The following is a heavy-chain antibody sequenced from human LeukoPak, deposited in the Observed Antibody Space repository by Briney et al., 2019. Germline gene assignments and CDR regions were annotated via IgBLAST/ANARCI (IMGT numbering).Heavy chain of an antibody. CDR1: GFTFSSYS. CDR2: ISSSSYI. Sequence: GGSLRLSCAASGFTFSSYSMNWVRQAPGKGLEWVSSISSSSYIYYADSVKGRFTISRDNAKNSLYLQMNSLRAEDTAVYYCARSLTVPTAIIIYYFDYWGQGTLVTVSS. CDR3: ARSLTVPTAIIIYYFDY. J-gene: IGHJ4*02. V-gene: IGHV3-21*01. D-gene: IGHD2-21*02.